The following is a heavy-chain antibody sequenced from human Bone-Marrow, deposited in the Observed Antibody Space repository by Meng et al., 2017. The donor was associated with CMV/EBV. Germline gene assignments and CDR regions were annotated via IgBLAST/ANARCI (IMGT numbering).Heavy chain of an antibody. Sequence: GGSLRLSCAASGFIFSDYYMSWIRQAPGKGLEWVSYISSNDTTIYYADSVKGRFTISRDNSKNTLYLQMNSLRAEDTAVYYCARDSHKFRQDHSGLHYWGQGTLVTVSS. J-gene: IGHJ4*02. V-gene: IGHV3-11*04. CDR2: ISSNDTTI. D-gene: IGHD1-14*01. CDR1: GFIFSDYY. CDR3: ARDSHKFRQDHSGLHY.